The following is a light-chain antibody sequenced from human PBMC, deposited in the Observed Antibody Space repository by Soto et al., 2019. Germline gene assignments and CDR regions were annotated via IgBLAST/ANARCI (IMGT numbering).Light chain of an antibody. CDR3: SSYAGSNIPSV. J-gene: IGLJ1*01. CDR1: SSDVGGYNY. CDR2: DVS. Sequence: QSALTQPPSASGSPGQSVTISCTGTSSDVGGYNYVSWYQQHPGKAPKLMIYDVSKRPSGVPDRFSGSKSGNTASLTVSGLQAEDEADYYXSSYAGSNIPSVFGTGTKVTVL. V-gene: IGLV2-8*01.